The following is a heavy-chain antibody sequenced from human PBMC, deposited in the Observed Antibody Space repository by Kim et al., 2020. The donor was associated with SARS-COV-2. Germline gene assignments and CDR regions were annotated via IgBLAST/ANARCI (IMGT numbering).Heavy chain of an antibody. D-gene: IGHD6-6*01. CDR3: ARGLKQLGLLYFQH. J-gene: IGHJ1*01. Sequence: SQKCQGRVTITRDTSASTAYMELSSLRSEDTAVYYCARGLKQLGLLYFQHWGQGTLVTVSS. V-gene: IGHV1-3*01.